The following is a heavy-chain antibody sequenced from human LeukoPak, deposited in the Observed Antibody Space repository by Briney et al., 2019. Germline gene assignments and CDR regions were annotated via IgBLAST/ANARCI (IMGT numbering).Heavy chain of an antibody. CDR1: GFTFTIFG. D-gene: IGHD2-21*02. Sequence: GGSLRLSCATSGFTFTIFGINWVRQAPGKGLEWAAFIANDGRNSYYADSVRGRFSISRDNSKNTLYLEMNSLRADDTAVYYCALQCGGGCLVDCWGQGTLVTVSS. J-gene: IGHJ4*02. CDR3: ALQCGGGCLVDC. V-gene: IGHV3-30*03. CDR2: IANDGRNS.